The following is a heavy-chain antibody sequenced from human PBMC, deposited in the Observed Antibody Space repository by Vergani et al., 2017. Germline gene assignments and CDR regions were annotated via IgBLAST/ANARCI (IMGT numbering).Heavy chain of an antibody. Sequence: EVQLLESGGGLVQPGGSLRLSCAASGFTFSSYAMSWVRQAPGKGLEWVSAISGSGGSTYYADSVKGRFTISRDNSKNPLYLQMNSRRAEDSAVYYCAKVLYSIGWYSAFDIWGQGTMVTVSS. CDR2: ISGSGGST. V-gene: IGHV3-23*01. J-gene: IGHJ3*02. CDR3: AKVLYSIGWYSAFDI. D-gene: IGHD6-19*01. CDR1: GFTFSSYA.